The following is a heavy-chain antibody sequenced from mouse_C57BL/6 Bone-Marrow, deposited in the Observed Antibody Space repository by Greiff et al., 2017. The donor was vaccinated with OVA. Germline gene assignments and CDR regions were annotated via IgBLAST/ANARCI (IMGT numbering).Heavy chain of an antibody. Sequence: VQLQQSGAELVKPGASVKLSCKASGYTFTEYTIHWVKQRSGQGPEWIGWFYPGSGSIKYNEKFKDKATFTADKSSSTVYMELMRLTSEDSAVYFCARPEVPWDGPTGFAYWGQGTLVTVSA. CDR1: GYTFTEYT. CDR2: FYPGSGSI. V-gene: IGHV1-62-2*01. D-gene: IGHD2-3*01. J-gene: IGHJ3*01. CDR3: ARPEVPWDGPTGFAY.